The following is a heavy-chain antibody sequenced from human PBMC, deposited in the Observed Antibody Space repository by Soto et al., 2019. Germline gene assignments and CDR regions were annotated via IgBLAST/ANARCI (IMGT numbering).Heavy chain of an antibody. J-gene: IGHJ3*02. D-gene: IGHD6-13*01. CDR3: ARLIWVGSSWYLGAFDI. Sequence: QVQLQESGPGLVEPSETLSLTCTVSGDSISNYYWSWIRQPPGKGLEWIGYIYYSGSTNYNPSLKRRITISVDPSKNPFSLKLRSVTAADTAVYYCARLIWVGSSWYLGAFDIWGQGTMVTVSS. V-gene: IGHV4-59*08. CDR2: IYYSGST. CDR1: GDSISNYY.